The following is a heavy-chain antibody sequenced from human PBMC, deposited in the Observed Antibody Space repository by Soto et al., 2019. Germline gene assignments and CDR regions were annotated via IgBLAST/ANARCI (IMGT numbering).Heavy chain of an antibody. CDR2: INAGYGNT. CDR1: GYTFSSYA. V-gene: IGHV1-3*01. CDR3: ARDTGDGTFDF. J-gene: IGHJ4*02. D-gene: IGHD7-27*01. Sequence: WASVKGPCKASGYTFSSYAMHWVRQAPGQRLEWMGWINAGYGNTKSSQKFQDRVTISRDTSASTAYMELTSLRSEDTAVYYCARDTGDGTFDFWGQGTLVTVSS.